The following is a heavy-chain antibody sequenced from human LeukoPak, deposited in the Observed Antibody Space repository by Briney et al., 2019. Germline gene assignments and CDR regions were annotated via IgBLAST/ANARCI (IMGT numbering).Heavy chain of an antibody. D-gene: IGHD3-3*01. CDR3: AKSTRDDFWSGYYVDY. V-gene: IGHV3-9*01. J-gene: IGHJ4*02. CDR2: ISWNSGSI. Sequence: PGRSLRLSCAASGFTFDDYAMHWVRQAPGKGLEWVSGISWNSGSIGYADSVEGRFTISRDNAKNSLYLQMNSLRAEDTALYYCAKSTRDDFWSGYYVDYWGQGTLVTVSS. CDR1: GFTFDDYA.